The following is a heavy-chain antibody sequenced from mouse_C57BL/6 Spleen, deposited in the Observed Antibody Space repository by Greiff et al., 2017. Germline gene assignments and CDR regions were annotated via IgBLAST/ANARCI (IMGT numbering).Heavy chain of an antibody. CDR3: ARSRGWVDY. CDR2: INPNNGGT. J-gene: IGHJ2*01. D-gene: IGHD1-1*02. Sequence: EVQLQQSGPELVKPGASVKISCKASGYTFTDYYMNWVKQSHGKSLEWIGDINPNNGGTSYNQKFKGKATLTVDKSSSTAYMELRSLTSEDSAVYYCARSRGWVDYWGQGTTLTVSS. V-gene: IGHV1-26*01. CDR1: GYTFTDYY.